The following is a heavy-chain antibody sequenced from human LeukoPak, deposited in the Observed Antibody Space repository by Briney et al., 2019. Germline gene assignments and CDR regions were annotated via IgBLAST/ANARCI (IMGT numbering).Heavy chain of an antibody. V-gene: IGHV4-59*01. CDR3: ARESAKYSNYRCFDP. D-gene: IGHD4-11*01. Sequence: SETLSLTCTVSGDSINSYYWTWVRQAPGKGLEWLGYIYYTGSTNYSPSLKSRVSISIDPSKNQFSLKLSSVTAADTAVYYCARESAKYSNYRCFDPWGQGTLVTVSS. CDR1: GDSINSYY. CDR2: IYYTGST. J-gene: IGHJ5*02.